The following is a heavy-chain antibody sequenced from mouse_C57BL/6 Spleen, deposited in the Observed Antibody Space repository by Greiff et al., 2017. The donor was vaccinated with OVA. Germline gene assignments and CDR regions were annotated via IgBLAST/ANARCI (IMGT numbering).Heavy chain of an antibody. CDR3: ARDYGSKGWYFDV. D-gene: IGHD1-1*01. J-gene: IGHJ1*03. Sequence: VNVVESGPGLVAPSQSLSITCTVSGFSLTSYAISWVRQPPGKGLEWLGVIWTGGGTNYNSALKSRLSISKDNSKSQVFLKMNSLQTDDTARYYCARDYGSKGWYFDVWGTGTTVTVSS. V-gene: IGHV2-9-1*01. CDR2: IWTGGGT. CDR1: GFSLTSYA.